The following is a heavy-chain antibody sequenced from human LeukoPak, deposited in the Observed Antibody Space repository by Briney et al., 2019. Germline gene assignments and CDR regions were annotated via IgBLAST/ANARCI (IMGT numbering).Heavy chain of an antibody. Sequence: PSQTLSLTCAVSGGSISSGGYSWSWIRQPPGKGLEWIGYIYHSGSTYYNPSLKSRVTISVDRSKNQFSLKLSSVTAADTAVYYCARHYEDYYYDSSGLSCFDYWGQGTLVTVSS. J-gene: IGHJ4*02. CDR3: ARHYEDYYYDSSGLSCFDY. CDR2: IYHSGST. D-gene: IGHD3-22*01. CDR1: GGSISSGGYS. V-gene: IGHV4-30-2*01.